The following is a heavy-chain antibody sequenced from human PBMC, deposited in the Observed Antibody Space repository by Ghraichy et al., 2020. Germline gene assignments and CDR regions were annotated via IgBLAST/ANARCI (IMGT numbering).Heavy chain of an antibody. CDR3: ARLRYSSDLIDY. Sequence: SETLSLTCTVSGGSISSSSYYWGWIRQPPGKGLEWIVSMYNSGSTYYNPSLKSRVTISVDTSKNQFSLRLTSVTAADTAVYYCARLRYSSDLIDYWGQGTLVTASS. CDR1: GGSISSSSYY. J-gene: IGHJ4*02. V-gene: IGHV4-39*01. CDR2: MYNSGST. D-gene: IGHD6-19*01.